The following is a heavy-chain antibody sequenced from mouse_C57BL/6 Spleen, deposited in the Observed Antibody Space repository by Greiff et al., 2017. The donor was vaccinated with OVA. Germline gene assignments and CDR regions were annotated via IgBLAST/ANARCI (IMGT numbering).Heavy chain of an antibody. V-gene: IGHV1-81*01. CDR2: IYPRSGNT. CDR3: ARDYYGSSSYYFDY. D-gene: IGHD1-1*01. CDR1: GYTFTSYG. Sequence: LVESGAELARPGASVKLSCKASGYTFTSYGISWVKQRTGQGLEWIGEIYPRSGNTYYNEKFKGKATLTADKSSSTAYMELRSLTSEDSAVYFCARDYYGSSSYYFDYWGQGTTLTVSS. J-gene: IGHJ2*01.